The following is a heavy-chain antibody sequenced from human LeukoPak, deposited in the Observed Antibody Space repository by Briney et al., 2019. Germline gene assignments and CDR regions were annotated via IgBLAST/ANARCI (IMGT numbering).Heavy chain of an antibody. CDR1: RFTFSTYR. J-gene: IGHJ4*02. CDR3: ARDLGQDY. V-gene: IGHV3-48*01. CDR2: FSSNNFTV. Sequence: QTGGALRLSCAASRFTFSTYRMKWVREAPGKGLEGVSYFSSNNFTVYYADSVKGRYTISRDNDKNLLYLQMNSLRAEDTAVLYCARDLGQDYWGQGTLVTVSS.